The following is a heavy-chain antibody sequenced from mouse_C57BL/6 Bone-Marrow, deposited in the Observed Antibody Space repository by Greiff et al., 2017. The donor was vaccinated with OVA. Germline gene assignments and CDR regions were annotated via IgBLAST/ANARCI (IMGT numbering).Heavy chain of an antibody. CDR2: INPNNGGT. CDR1: GYTFTDYY. D-gene: IGHD2-3*01. J-gene: IGHJ2*01. Sequence: EVKLQQSGPELVKPGASVKISCKASGYTFTDYYMNWVKQSHGKSLEWIGDINPNNGGTSYNQKFKGKATLTVDKSSSTAYMELRSLTSEDSAVYYCARSRDGYPDYWGQGTTLTVSS. CDR3: ARSRDGYPDY. V-gene: IGHV1-26*01.